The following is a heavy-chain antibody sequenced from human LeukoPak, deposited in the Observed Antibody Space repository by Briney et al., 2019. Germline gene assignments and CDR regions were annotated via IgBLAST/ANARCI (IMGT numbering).Heavy chain of an antibody. CDR1: GFTFSSYG. CDR3: TRDDAPAGGYLDF. J-gene: IGHJ4*02. CDR2: ITNTGIKT. Sequence: PGGSLRLSCVASGFTFSSYGMTWVRQTPGKGLEWVSAITNTGIKTDYADSGKGRFTISRDNSKNTLYLQMNSLRDDDTAVYYCTRDDAPAGGYLDFWGQGTLVTVSS. D-gene: IGHD3-10*01. V-gene: IGHV3-23*01.